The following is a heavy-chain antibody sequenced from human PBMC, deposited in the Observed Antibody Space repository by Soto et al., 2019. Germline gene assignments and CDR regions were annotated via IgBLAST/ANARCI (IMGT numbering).Heavy chain of an antibody. CDR1: GFTFNNYA. Sequence: GGSLRLSCAASGFTFNNYAMYWVRQAPGKGLEWVSGISGSGGSTYNTDSVKGRFTISRDNSKNILYLQMNSLRAEDTAAYYCAKGALFWSGSYFDYWGQGTLVTVSS. D-gene: IGHD3-3*01. V-gene: IGHV3-23*01. CDR3: AKGALFWSGSYFDY. CDR2: ISGSGGST. J-gene: IGHJ4*02.